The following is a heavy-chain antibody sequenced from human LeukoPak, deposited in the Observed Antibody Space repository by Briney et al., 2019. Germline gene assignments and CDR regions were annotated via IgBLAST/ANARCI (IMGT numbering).Heavy chain of an antibody. J-gene: IGHJ4*02. V-gene: IGHV3-23*01. D-gene: IGHD3-10*01. Sequence: GGSLRLSCAASGFTFSSYVMSWVRQAPGKGLEWVSSISDSGGRTHYADSVKGRFTISRDNSKNTLYLQMNSLRAEDTAVYYCAKNPPGEFDYWGQGTLVAVSS. CDR2: ISDSGGRT. CDR1: GFTFSSYV. CDR3: AKNPPGEFDY.